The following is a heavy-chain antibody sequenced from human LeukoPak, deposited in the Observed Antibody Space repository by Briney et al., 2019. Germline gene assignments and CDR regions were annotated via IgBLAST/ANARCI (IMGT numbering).Heavy chain of an antibody. CDR2: ISNDGRSK. D-gene: IGHD6-19*01. J-gene: IGHJ4*02. CDR1: GFTFSSDA. Sequence: SGGSLRLSCAASGFTFSSDAMHWVRQAPGKGLEWVAVISNDGRSKYFADSVKGRFTISRDNSKNTLYLQMNSLTAEDTAVFYCAKGLAGYTSGWYGIFDYWGQGALVTVSS. V-gene: IGHV3-30*18. CDR3: AKGLAGYTSGWYGIFDY.